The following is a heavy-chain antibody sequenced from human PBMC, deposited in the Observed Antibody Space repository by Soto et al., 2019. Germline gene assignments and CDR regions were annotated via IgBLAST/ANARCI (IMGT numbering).Heavy chain of an antibody. V-gene: IGHV4-34*01. CDR1: GGSFSVYY. CDR3: ARMMTKSLPYYFDS. J-gene: IGHJ4*02. CDR2: IHHSGSS. D-gene: IGHD3-16*01. Sequence: SDTLXLTCAVYGGSFSVYYWSWIRQPPEKGLEWIGEIHHSGSSNYNPSLKSRVSMSVDPSKNHFSLRLSSVTAADTAVYYCARMMTKSLPYYFDSWGRGTLVTVSS.